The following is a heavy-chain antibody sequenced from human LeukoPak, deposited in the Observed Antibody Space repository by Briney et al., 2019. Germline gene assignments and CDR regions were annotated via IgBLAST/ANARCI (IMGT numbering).Heavy chain of an antibody. J-gene: IGHJ4*02. CDR1: GFTFSSYA. CDR2: ISGSGGSI. CDR3: AKDYCGGDCPFDY. Sequence: GGSLRLSCAASGFTFSSYAMSWVRQAPGKGLEWVSAISGSGGSIYYADSVKGRFTISRDNSKNTLYLQMNSLRAEDTAVYYCAKDYCGGDCPFDYWGQGTLVTVSS. V-gene: IGHV3-23*01. D-gene: IGHD2-21*02.